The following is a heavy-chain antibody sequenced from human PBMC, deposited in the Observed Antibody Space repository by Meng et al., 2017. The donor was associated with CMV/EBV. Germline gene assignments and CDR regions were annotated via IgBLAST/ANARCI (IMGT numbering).Heavy chain of an antibody. CDR3: ARVGRTSCYDY. D-gene: IGHD2-2*01. CDR1: GGSISRGDYS. Sequence: QLQLQESGPGLVKPSQTLSPTCTVSGGSISRGDYSWSWIRQPPGKGLEWIGYIYYSGSTYYNPSLKSRVTISVDTSKNQFSLKLSSVTAADTAVYYCARVGRTSCYDYWGQGTLVTVAS. J-gene: IGHJ4*02. V-gene: IGHV4-30-4*08. CDR2: IYYSGST.